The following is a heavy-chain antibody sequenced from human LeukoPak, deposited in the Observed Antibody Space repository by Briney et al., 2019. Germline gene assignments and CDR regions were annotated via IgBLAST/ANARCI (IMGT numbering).Heavy chain of an antibody. CDR3: ARGATNYYYYGMDV. V-gene: IGHV1-2*06. CDR2: INPNSGGT. J-gene: IGHJ6*02. CDR1: GYTFTGYY. Sequence: ASVKVSCKASGYTFTGYYMHWVRQAPGQGLEWMGRINPNSGGTNYAQKFQGRVTMTRDTSISRAYMEPSRLRSDDTAVYYCARGATNYYYYGMDVWGQGTTVAVSS.